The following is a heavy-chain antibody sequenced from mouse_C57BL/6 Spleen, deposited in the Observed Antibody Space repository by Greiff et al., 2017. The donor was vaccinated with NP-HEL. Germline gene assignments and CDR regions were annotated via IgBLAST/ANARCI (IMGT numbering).Heavy chain of an antibody. CDR2: IDPSDSYT. V-gene: IGHV1-50*01. D-gene: IGHD1-1*01. J-gene: IGHJ2*01. CDR3: ARRGYYYGSSGFDY. Sequence: VQLQQPGAELVKPGASVKLSCKASGYTFTSYWMQWVKQRPGQGLEWIGEIDPSDSYTNYNQKFKGKATLTVDTSSSTAYMQLSSLTSEDSAVYYCARRGYYYGSSGFDYWGQGTTLTVSS. CDR1: GYTFTSYW.